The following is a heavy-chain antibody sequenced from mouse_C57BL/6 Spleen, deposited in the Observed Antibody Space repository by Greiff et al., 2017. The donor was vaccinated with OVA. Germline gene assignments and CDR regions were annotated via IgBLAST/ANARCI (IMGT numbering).Heavy chain of an antibody. V-gene: IGHV1-82*01. J-gene: IGHJ1*03. CDR2: IYPGDGDT. CDR1: GYAFSSSW. CDR3: ARRGERGYFDV. Sequence: QVQLKQSGPELVKPGASVKISCKASGYAFSSSWMNWVKQRPGKGLEWIGRIYPGDGDTNYNGKFKGKATLTADKSSSTAYMQLSSLTSEDSAVYFCARRGERGYFDVWGTGTTVTVSS.